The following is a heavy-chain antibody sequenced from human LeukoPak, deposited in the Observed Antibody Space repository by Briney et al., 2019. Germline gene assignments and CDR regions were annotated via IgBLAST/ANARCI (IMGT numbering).Heavy chain of an antibody. J-gene: IGHJ6*04. CDR2: IRYDGSNK. V-gene: IGHV3-30*02. CDR3: AKPLRAAMDV. CDR1: GFTFSSYG. Sequence: GSLRLSCAASGFTFSSYGMHWVRQAPGKGLEWVAFIRYDGSNKYYADSVKGRFTISRDNSKNTLYLQMNSPRAEDTAVYYCAKPLRAAMDVWGKGTMVTISS. D-gene: IGHD2-15*01.